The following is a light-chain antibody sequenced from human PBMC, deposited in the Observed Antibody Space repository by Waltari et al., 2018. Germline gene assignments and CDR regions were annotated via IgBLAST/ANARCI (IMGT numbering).Light chain of an antibody. CDR3: QQYNNWWT. V-gene: IGKV3-15*01. CDR2: GDS. Sequence: EIVMTQSPATLSVSPGERATLSCRASQSVSNNLAWYQHKPGQAPRLLLYGDSTRDTGIAARFRGSGSGTEFTLTISSLQSEDFAVYYCQQYNNWWTFGQGTKVDI. CDR1: QSVSNN. J-gene: IGKJ1*01.